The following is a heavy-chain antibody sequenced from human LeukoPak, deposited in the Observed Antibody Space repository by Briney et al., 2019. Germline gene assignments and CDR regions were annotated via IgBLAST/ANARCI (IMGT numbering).Heavy chain of an antibody. D-gene: IGHD3-10*01. CDR2: INPSGGST. J-gene: IGHJ6*03. CDR1: GYTFTSYG. Sequence: GASVKVSCKASGYTFTSYGISWVRQAPGQGLEWMGIINPSGGSTNYAQKFQGRVTMTRDTSTSTVYMELSSLIRGGQWYFYMDVWGKGTTVTISS. CDR3: DV. V-gene: IGHV1-46*01.